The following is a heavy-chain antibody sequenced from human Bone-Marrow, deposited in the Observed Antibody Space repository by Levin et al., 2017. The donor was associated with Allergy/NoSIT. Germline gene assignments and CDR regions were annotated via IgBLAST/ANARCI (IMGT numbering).Heavy chain of an antibody. CDR3: ATAIKVGFDP. D-gene: IGHD2-21*01. CDR2: ISSDGSNK. CDR1: GFTFSGYA. V-gene: IGHV3-30*04. Sequence: PGGSLRLSCAASGFTFSGYAMHWVRQAPGMGLEWVALISSDGSNKYYADSLKGRFTVSRDNSKNTLFLQMNSLRAEDAALYYCATAIKVGFDPWGQGTLVTVSS. J-gene: IGHJ5*02.